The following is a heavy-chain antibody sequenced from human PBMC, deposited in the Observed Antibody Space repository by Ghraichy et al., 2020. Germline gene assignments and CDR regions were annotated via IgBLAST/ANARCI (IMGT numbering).Heavy chain of an antibody. CDR1: GDSINSYS. V-gene: IGHV4-4*07. Sequence: SETLSLTCTVSGDSINSYSWSWIRQSAGKGLEWIGHIFTSGSTHYNPSLKSRVTMSADTSKNQVSLKLDSVTAADTAVYYCARGHYNSRLYFHNVDIWGQGTSVTVSS. D-gene: IGHD1-14*01. CDR3: ARGHYNSRLYFHNVDI. J-gene: IGHJ6*02. CDR2: IFTSGST.